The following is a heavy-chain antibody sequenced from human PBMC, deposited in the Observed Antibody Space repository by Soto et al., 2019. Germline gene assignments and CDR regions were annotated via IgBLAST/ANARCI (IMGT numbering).Heavy chain of an antibody. CDR2: IKQDGSEK. J-gene: IGHJ4*02. CDR3: ARDRGITIFGVVTPFDY. V-gene: IGHV3-7*01. D-gene: IGHD3-3*01. CDR1: GFTFSSYW. Sequence: GGSLRLSCAASGFTFSSYWMSWVRQAPGKGLEWVANIKQDGSEKYYVDSVKGRFTISRANAKNSLYLQMNSLRAEDTAVYYCARDRGITIFGVVTPFDYWGQGTLVTVSS.